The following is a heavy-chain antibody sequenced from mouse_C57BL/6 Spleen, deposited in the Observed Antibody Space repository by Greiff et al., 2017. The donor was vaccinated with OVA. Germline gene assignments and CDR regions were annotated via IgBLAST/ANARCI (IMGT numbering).Heavy chain of an antibody. CDR3: AKDGGNPEGFDY. Sequence: QVQLQQSGPGLVQPSQSLSITCTVSGFSLTSYGVHWVRQSPGKGLEWLGVIWRGGGTDYNEDLMYRLSNTKDNPKSQVFFKRNSLQADDTSIYYCAKDGGNPEGFDYWGQGTTLTVSS. V-gene: IGHV2-5*01. CDR2: IWRGGGT. CDR1: GFSLTSYG. D-gene: IGHD2-3*01. J-gene: IGHJ2*01.